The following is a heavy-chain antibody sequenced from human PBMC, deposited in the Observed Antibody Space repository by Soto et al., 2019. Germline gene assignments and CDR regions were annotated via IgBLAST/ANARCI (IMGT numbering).Heavy chain of an antibody. CDR2: IYHTGSA. D-gene: IGHD3-22*01. V-gene: IGHV4-30-2*01. CDR1: GDSITSGGYS. J-gene: IGHJ5*01. CDR3: ARPHYGPSGYDFDS. Sequence: QVQLQESGSGLVKPSETLSLTCSVSGDSITSGGYSWSWIRQPPRRGLEWIGYIYHTGSASYSPSLKCRVTITVDKSKNQFSLSLNSVTAADTAIYYCARPHYGPSGYDFDSWGQGSQFTVSS.